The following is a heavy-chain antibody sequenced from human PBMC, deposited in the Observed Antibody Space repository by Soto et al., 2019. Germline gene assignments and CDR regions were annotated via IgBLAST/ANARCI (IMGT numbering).Heavy chain of an antibody. CDR2: ISAYNGNT. CDR1: GYTFTGYG. CDR3: ARVSRSIAVAGTSDI. V-gene: IGHV1-18*01. J-gene: IGHJ3*02. Sequence: ASVKVSCKASGYTFTGYGISWVRQAPGQGLEWMGWISAYNGNTNYAQKLQGRVTMTTDTSTSTAYMELRSLRSDDTAVYYCARVSRSIAVAGTSDIWGQGTMVTVSS. D-gene: IGHD6-19*01.